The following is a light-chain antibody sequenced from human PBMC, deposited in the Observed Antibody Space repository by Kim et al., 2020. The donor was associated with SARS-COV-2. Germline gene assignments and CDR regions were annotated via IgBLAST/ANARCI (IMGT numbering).Light chain of an antibody. J-gene: IGKJ1*01. Sequence: EIVLTQSPGTLSLSPGERATLSCRASQSVSITYLAWYQQKPGQAPRLLIYGASSRATGIPERFSGSGSGTDFTLTISRLEPEDFAVYYCQHYGNSLWTFGQGTKVDIK. V-gene: IGKV3-20*01. CDR3: QHYGNSLWT. CDR1: QSVSITY. CDR2: GAS.